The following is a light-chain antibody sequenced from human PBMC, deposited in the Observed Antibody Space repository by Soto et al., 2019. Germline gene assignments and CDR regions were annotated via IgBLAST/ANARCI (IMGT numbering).Light chain of an antibody. Sequence: QSALTQPASVSGSPGQSITISCTGTSSDVGAYNLVSWYQHHPGRAPKLFIFDVSDRPSGVSIRFSGSKSGNTASLTISGLQAEDEAFYYCSSYTNTTTLVFGGGTKLTVL. CDR2: DVS. CDR1: SSDVGAYNL. J-gene: IGLJ3*02. V-gene: IGLV2-14*02. CDR3: SSYTNTTTLV.